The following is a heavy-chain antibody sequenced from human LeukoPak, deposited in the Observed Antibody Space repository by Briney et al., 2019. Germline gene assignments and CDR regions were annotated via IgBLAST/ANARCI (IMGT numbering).Heavy chain of an antibody. CDR3: ARGDSGWYWYFDL. D-gene: IGHD6-19*01. CDR1: GYTFSSYS. V-gene: IGHV1-18*01. J-gene: IGHJ2*01. CDR2: ISAYNGDT. Sequence: ASVKVSCKASGYTFSSYSITWVRQAPGQGLEWMGWISAYNGDTNYAQKFQGRVTMTTDTSTSTAYMELRSLRSDDTAVYYCARGDSGWYWYFDLWGRGTLVTVSS.